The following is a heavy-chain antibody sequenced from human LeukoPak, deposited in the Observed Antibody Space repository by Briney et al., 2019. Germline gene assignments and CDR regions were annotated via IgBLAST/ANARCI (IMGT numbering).Heavy chain of an antibody. D-gene: IGHD1-26*01. Sequence: SETLSLTCAVYGGSFSGYYWSWTRQPPGKGLEWIGSIYYSGSTYYNPSLKSRVTISVDTSKNQFSLKLSSVTAADTAVYYCAREWGIVGAIDYWGQGTLVTVSS. CDR1: GGSFSGYY. J-gene: IGHJ4*02. CDR3: AREWGIVGAIDY. V-gene: IGHV4-34*01. CDR2: IYYSGST.